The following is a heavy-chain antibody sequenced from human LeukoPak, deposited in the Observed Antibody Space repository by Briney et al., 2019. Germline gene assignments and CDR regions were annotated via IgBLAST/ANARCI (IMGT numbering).Heavy chain of an antibody. V-gene: IGHV1-69*01. Sequence: SVKVSCTASGGTFSNYPIIWVRQAPGRGLEWLGGIIPIYGTANYAQMFQGRITLTAHESTATAYMELTSLTSDDTAMYFCATHTGGYNYWWFDIWGQGTLVTVSS. D-gene: IGHD5-24*01. CDR3: ATHTGGYNYWWFDI. CDR2: IIPIYGTA. J-gene: IGHJ5*02. CDR1: GGTFSNYP.